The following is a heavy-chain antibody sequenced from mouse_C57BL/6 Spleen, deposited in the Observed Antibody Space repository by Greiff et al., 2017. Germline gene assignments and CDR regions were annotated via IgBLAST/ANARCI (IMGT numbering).Heavy chain of an antibody. CDR1: GYAFSSSW. Sequence: VQLQQSGPELVKPGASVKISCKASGYAFSSSWMNWVKQRPGKGLEWIGRIYPGDGDTNYNGQFKGKATLAADKSSSTAYMQLSSLTSEDSAVYVSASGGTAQATGYGGQGTTLTVSS. J-gene: IGHJ2*01. D-gene: IGHD3-2*02. CDR3: ASGGTAQATGY. CDR2: IYPGDGDT. V-gene: IGHV1-82*01.